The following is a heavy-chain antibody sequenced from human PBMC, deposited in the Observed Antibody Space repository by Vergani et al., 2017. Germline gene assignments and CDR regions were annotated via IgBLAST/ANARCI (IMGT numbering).Heavy chain of an antibody. J-gene: IGHJ5*02. CDR2: ISAYNGNT. D-gene: IGHD6-19*01. CDR1: GYTFTSYG. V-gene: IGHV1-18*01. CDR3: ARDNSVAGWAAAYNGWFDP. Sequence: QVQLVQSGAEVKKPGASVKVSCKASGYTFTSYGISWVRQAPGQGLEWMGWISAYNGNTNYAQKLQGRVTMTTDTSTSTAYMELSSLRSEDTAVYYCARDNSVAGWAAAYNGWFDPWGQGTLVTVSS.